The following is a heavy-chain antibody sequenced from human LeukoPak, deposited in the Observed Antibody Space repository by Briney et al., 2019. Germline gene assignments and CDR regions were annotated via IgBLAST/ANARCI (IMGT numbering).Heavy chain of an antibody. CDR1: GFTFSIYA. V-gene: IGHV3-23*01. CDR3: ATLESFLWLTT. CDR2: LSGSGGST. D-gene: IGHD3-3*01. J-gene: IGHJ5*02. Sequence: PAGSLRLSCATSGFTFSIYARTWVRQAPGKGREGVSTLSGSGGSTYYADSVRGRFTMSRDNCKNTLSLQINSLRAEPTAVYYCATLESFLWLTTWGQGTLVTVSS.